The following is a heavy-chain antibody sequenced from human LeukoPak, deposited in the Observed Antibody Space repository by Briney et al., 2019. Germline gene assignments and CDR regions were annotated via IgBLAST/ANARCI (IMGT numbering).Heavy chain of an antibody. Sequence: SETLSLTCAVSGGPISSSNWWSWVRQPPGKGLEWIGEIYHSGSTNYNPSLKSRVTISVDKSKNQFSLKLSSVTAADTAVYYCARDSGYSYYFDYWGQGTLVTVSS. D-gene: IGHD5-18*01. V-gene: IGHV4-4*02. CDR3: ARDSGYSYYFDY. J-gene: IGHJ4*02. CDR2: IYHSGST. CDR1: GGPISSSNW.